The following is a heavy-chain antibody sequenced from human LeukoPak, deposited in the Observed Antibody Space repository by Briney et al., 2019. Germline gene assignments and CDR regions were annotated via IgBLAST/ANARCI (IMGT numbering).Heavy chain of an antibody. Sequence: ASVKVSCKASGYTFTGYYMHWVRQAPGQGLECMGWINPNSGGTNYAQKFQGRVTMTRDTSISTAYMELSRLRSDDTAVYYCARVCSSTSCYDDYWGQGTLVTVSS. J-gene: IGHJ4*02. CDR1: GYTFTGYY. CDR2: INPNSGGT. V-gene: IGHV1-2*02. D-gene: IGHD2-2*01. CDR3: ARVCSSTSCYDDY.